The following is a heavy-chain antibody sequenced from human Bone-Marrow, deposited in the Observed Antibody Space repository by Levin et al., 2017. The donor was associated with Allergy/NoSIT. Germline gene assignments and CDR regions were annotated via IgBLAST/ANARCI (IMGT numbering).Heavy chain of an antibody. D-gene: IGHD2-2*01. CDR2: IYSGGST. V-gene: IGHV3-66*01. Sequence: SCAASGFTVSSNYMSWVRQAPGKGLEWVSVIYSGGSTYYADSVKGRFTISRDNSKNTLYLQMNSLRAEDTAVYYCARDPACSSTSCYQRNWFDPWGQGTLVTVSS. J-gene: IGHJ5*02. CDR3: ARDPACSSTSCYQRNWFDP. CDR1: GFTVSSNY.